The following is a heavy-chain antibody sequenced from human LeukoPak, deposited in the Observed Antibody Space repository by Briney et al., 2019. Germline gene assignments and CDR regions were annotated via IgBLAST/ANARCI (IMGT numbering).Heavy chain of an antibody. J-gene: IGHJ4*02. D-gene: IGHD6-19*01. CDR1: GFTFSSYG. CDR3: AKAFKWLASFDY. CDR2: ISYDGSNK. Sequence: GRSLRLSCAASGFTFSSYGMHWVRQAPGKGLEWVAVISYDGSNKYYADSVKGRFTISRDNSKNTLYLQMNSLRAEDTAVYYCAKAFKWLASFDYWGQGTLVTVSS. V-gene: IGHV3-30*18.